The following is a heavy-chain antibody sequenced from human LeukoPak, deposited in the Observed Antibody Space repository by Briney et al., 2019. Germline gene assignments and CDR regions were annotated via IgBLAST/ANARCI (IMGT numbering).Heavy chain of an antibody. CDR1: GFTFSSYW. CDR3: ARESSSWSYNWFDP. Sequence: PGGSLRLSCAASGFTFSSYWMSWVRQAPGKGLEWVANIKQDGSEKYYVDSVKGRFTISRDNAKKSLYLHMNSLRAEDTAVYYCARESSSWSYNWFDPWGQGTLVTVSS. J-gene: IGHJ5*02. D-gene: IGHD6-13*01. CDR2: IKQDGSEK. V-gene: IGHV3-7*01.